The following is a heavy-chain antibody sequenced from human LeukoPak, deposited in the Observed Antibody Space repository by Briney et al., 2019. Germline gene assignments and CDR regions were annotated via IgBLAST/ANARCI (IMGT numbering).Heavy chain of an antibody. J-gene: IGHJ2*01. CDR2: ITWNSGSI. CDR1: GFTFDDYA. V-gene: IGHV3-9*01. CDR3: ARGGYSGSYWTYWYFDL. Sequence: GGSLRLSCVASGFTFDDYAMHWVRQAPGQGLEWVSGITWNSGSIGYADSVKGRFTISRDNAKSSLYLQMNSLRAEDTAGYYCARGGYSGSYWTYWYFDLWGRGTLVTVSS. D-gene: IGHD1-26*01.